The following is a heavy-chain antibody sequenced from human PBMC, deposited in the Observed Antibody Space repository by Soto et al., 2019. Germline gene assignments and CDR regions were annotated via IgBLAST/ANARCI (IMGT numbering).Heavy chain of an antibody. V-gene: IGHV3-21*01. CDR3: ARVFLDRFDY. D-gene: IGHD3-3*01. Sequence: GGSLRLSCAASGFTFSSYSMNWVRQAPGRGLEWVSSISRSSSYIYYADSVKGRFTISRDNAKNSLYLQMNSLRAEDTAVYYCARVFLDRFDYWGQGTLVTVSS. CDR2: ISRSSSYI. CDR1: GFTFSSYS. J-gene: IGHJ4*02.